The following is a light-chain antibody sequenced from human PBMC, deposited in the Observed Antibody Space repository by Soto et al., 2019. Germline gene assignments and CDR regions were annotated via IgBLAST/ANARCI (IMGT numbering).Light chain of an antibody. Sequence: EIVMTQSPATLSVSPGERATLSCRASQSVSSNLAWYQQKPGRAPRLLIYGASTRATGIPARFSGSGSGTEFTLTIRSLQSEDFAVYYCQQYNNWPAITFGQGTRLEIK. CDR1: QSVSSN. CDR2: GAS. CDR3: QQYNNWPAIT. V-gene: IGKV3D-15*01. J-gene: IGKJ5*01.